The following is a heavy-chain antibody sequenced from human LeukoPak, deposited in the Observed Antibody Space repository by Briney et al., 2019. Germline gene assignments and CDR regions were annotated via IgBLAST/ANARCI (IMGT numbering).Heavy chain of an antibody. CDR1: GFTVSSNY. Sequence: GGSLRLSCAASGFTVSSNYMSWVRQAPGKGLEWVSVIYAGGSTYYADSVKGRFTISRDNAKKSVYLQMNSLRDEDTAVYFCARLLATWDYYYMDVWGKGTTVTVSS. J-gene: IGHJ6*03. D-gene: IGHD3-3*02. CDR2: IYAGGST. V-gene: IGHV3-66*04. CDR3: ARLLATWDYYYMDV.